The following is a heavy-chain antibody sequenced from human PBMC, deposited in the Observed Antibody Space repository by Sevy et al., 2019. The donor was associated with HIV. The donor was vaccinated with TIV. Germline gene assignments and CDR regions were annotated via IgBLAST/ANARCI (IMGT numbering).Heavy chain of an antibody. Sequence: SETLSLTCTVSGGSIGSYYWSWIRQPPGKGLEWIGYNYYSGSTNYNPSLKSRVTISVDTSKNKFSLKLSSVTAADTAVYYCAREGASIFGTSYWFDPWGQGTLVTVSS. CDR2: NYYSGST. CDR3: AREGASIFGTSYWFDP. J-gene: IGHJ5*02. D-gene: IGHD1-7*01. CDR1: GGSIGSYY. V-gene: IGHV4-59*01.